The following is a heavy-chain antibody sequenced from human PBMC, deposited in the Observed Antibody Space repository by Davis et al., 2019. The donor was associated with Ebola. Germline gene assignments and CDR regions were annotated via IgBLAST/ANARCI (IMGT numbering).Heavy chain of an antibody. D-gene: IGHD1-1*01. CDR2: IYPGDSDT. V-gene: IGHV5-51*01. CDR1: GYSFSNYW. Sequence: GESLKISCKGSGYSFSNYWIGWVRQMPGRGLEWMGIIYPGDSDTIYSPSFQGQVTISADKSISTAYLQWSSLRASDTAIYYCGIATTNTGWFDSWGQGSLVTVSS. CDR3: GIATTNTGWFDS. J-gene: IGHJ5*01.